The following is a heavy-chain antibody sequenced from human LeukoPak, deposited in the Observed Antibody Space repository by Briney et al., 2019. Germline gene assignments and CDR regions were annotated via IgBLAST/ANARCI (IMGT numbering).Heavy chain of an antibody. Sequence: GGSLRLSCAASGFTFSSYGMHWVRQAPGQGLEWMGIINPSGGSTSYAQKFQGRVTMTRDTSISTAYMELSRLRSDDTAVYYCASSVRPPYSSSWYNLDYWGQGTLVTVSS. CDR3: ASSVRPPYSSSWYNLDY. J-gene: IGHJ4*02. CDR1: GFTFSSYG. CDR2: INPSGGST. D-gene: IGHD6-13*01. V-gene: IGHV1-46*01.